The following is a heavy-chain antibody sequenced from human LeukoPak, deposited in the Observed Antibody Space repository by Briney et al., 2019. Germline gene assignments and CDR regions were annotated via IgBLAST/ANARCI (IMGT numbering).Heavy chain of an antibody. CDR2: IKHDGSEK. CDR3: ARDLGIAPTF. D-gene: IGHD6-13*01. Sequence: GGSLRLSCAASGFIFTNYFMSWVRQAPGKGLEWVASIKHDGSEKYYVDSVRGRFTISRDNTMNSLYLQMSSLRAEDTAVYYCARDLGIAPTFGGQGTLVTVSS. J-gene: IGHJ4*02. CDR1: GFIFTNYF. V-gene: IGHV3-7*01.